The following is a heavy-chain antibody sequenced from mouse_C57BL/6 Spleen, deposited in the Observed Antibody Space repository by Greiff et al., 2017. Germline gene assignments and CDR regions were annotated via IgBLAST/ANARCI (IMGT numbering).Heavy chain of an antibody. V-gene: IGHV5-4*03. CDR1: GFTFSSYA. CDR3: ARSVSTVSY. Sequence: EVKVVESGGGLVKPGGSLKLSCAASGFTFSSYAMSWVRQTPEKRLEWVATISDGGSYTYYPDNVKGRFTISRDNAKNNLYLQMSHLKAEDTAMYYCARSVSTVSYWGQGTTLTVSS. CDR2: ISDGGSYT. J-gene: IGHJ2*01. D-gene: IGHD1-1*01.